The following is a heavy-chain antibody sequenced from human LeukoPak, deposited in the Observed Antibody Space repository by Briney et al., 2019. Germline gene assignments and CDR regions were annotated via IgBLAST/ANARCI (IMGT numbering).Heavy chain of an antibody. D-gene: IGHD3-22*01. Sequence: SVKVSCKAPGGTFRSYAINWVRQAPGQGLEWMGRIIPMLSITNYAQKLQGRVTITADKSTNTAYMELSSLRSEDTAVYYCATYNVDYYDTSDGMDVWGQGTAVTVSS. CDR3: ATYNVDYYDTSDGMDV. V-gene: IGHV1-69*04. CDR2: IIPMLSIT. J-gene: IGHJ6*02. CDR1: GGTFRSYA.